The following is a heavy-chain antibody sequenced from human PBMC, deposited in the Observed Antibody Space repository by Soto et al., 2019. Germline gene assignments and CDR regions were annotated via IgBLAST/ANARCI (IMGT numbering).Heavy chain of an antibody. Sequence: PGWSLRLSCAASGFTFSSYSMNWVRQAPGKGLEWVSSISSSSSYIYYADSVKGRFTISRDNAKNSLYLQMNSLRAEDTAVYYCARVPHDILTGYSDYWGQGTLVTVSS. CDR2: ISSSSSYI. J-gene: IGHJ4*02. D-gene: IGHD3-9*01. V-gene: IGHV3-21*01. CDR1: GFTFSSYS. CDR3: ARVPHDILTGYSDY.